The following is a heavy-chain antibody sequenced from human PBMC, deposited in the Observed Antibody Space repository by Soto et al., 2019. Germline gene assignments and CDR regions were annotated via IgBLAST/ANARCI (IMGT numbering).Heavy chain of an antibody. V-gene: IGHV4-39*01. Sequence: SETLSLTCTVSGGSISSSSYYWGWIRQPPGKGLEWIGSIYYSGSTYYNPSLKSPVTISVDTSKNQFSLKLSSVTAADTAVYYCASPISGADPHFDYWGQGTLVTVSS. CDR2: IYYSGST. D-gene: IGHD6-19*01. J-gene: IGHJ4*02. CDR3: ASPISGADPHFDY. CDR1: GGSISSSSYY.